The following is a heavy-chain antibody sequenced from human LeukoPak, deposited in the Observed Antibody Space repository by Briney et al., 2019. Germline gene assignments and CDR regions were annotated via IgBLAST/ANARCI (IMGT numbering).Heavy chain of an antibody. CDR2: ISSIVST. D-gene: IGHD4-17*01. CDR3: ARDPTTVIKGFDI. CDR1: DDSFTTQY. Sequence: SETLSLTCSVSDDSFTTQYWTWIRQPPGQGLEWIGYISSIVSTKYNPSLKSLVTISVGTSKNQFSLKMTSVTAADTAVYYWARDPTTVIKGFDIWGKGTRVTVPS. J-gene: IGHJ3*02. V-gene: IGHV4-59*11.